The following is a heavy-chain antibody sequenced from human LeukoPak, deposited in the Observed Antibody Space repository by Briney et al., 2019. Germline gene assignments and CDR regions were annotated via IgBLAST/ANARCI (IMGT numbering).Heavy chain of an antibody. CDR3: ARANRVSLYYFDY. V-gene: IGHV4-38-2*02. J-gene: IGHJ4*02. CDR1: GYSISSGYY. Sequence: SETLSLTCTVSGYSISSGYYWGWIRQPPGKGLEWIGSIYHSGSTYYNPSLRSRVTISVDTSKNQFSLKLSSVTAADTAVYYCARANRVSLYYFDYWGQGTLVTVSS. D-gene: IGHD5/OR15-5a*01. CDR2: IYHSGST.